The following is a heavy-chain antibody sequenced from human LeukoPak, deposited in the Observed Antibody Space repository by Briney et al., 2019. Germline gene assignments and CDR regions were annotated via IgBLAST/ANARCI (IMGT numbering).Heavy chain of an antibody. CDR2: IWYDGSNK. CDR1: GFTFSSRG. CDR3: TSFEY. J-gene: IGHJ4*02. V-gene: IGHV3-33*08. Sequence: GGSLRLSCAASGFTFSSRGVHWVRQAPGKGLEWVAVIWYDGSNKYYADSVKGRFTISRDNSKNTLYLEMSSLRAEDTAVYYCTSFEYWGQGTLVTVSS.